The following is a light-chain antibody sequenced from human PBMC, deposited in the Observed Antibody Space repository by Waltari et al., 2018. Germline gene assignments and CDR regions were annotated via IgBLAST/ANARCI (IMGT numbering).Light chain of an antibody. J-gene: IGLJ2*01. CDR2: DVT. CDR3: SSQTGSSVV. Sequence: QSALTQPAPASGSPRQSITISCTGTSSAVGRHNYVSHISRYQQHPGKAPKLMIYDVTDRPSGVFNRFSCSKADNTADRTSSGLPAEDEAYYYCSSQTGSSVVFGGGTKLTVL. CDR1: SSAVGRHNY. V-gene: IGLV2-14*03.